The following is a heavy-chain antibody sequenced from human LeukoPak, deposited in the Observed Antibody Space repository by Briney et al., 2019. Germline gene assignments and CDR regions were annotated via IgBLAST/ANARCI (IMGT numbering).Heavy chain of an antibody. CDR1: GFTFSDYL. D-gene: IGHD6-19*01. CDR3: ARGAVAGLWYFDL. V-gene: IGHV3-7*02. J-gene: IGHJ2*01. CDR2: INQDGRES. Sequence: GGSLRLSCAASGFTFSDYLMTWVRQAPGKGLEWVAYINQDGRESFYVDSVKDRFTISRDNVKNSLSLQMNTLRAEDTAVYYCARGAVAGLWYFDLWGRGTLVTVSS.